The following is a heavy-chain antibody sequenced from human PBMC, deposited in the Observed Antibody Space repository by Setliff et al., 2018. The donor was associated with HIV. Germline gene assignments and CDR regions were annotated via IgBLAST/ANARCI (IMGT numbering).Heavy chain of an antibody. CDR1: GDSISTSY. CDR3: AREHCSGGSCNGFDI. CDR2: IYISGTT. J-gene: IGHJ3*02. D-gene: IGHD2-15*01. Sequence: SETLSLTCTVSGDSISTSYWNWIRQLPGKGLEWIAYIYISGTTNYNPSLKSRVTISLDTSRNQFSLKLGSVTAADTAMYYCAREHCSGGSCNGFDIWGQGTMVTVSS. V-gene: IGHV4-4*09.